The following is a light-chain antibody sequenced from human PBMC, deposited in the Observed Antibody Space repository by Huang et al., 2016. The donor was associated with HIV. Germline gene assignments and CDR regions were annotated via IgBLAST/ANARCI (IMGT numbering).Light chain of an antibody. V-gene: IGKV3-20*01. J-gene: IGKJ2*01. CDR1: QSVSSSY. CDR3: QQYGTSPLYT. CDR2: GAS. Sequence: EIVLTQSPGTLSLSPGERATLSCRATQSVSSSYLAWYQQKPGQAPRLLIYGASSRATGIPDRCSGSGSGTDFTLTISRLEPEDFAVYYCQQYGTSPLYTFGQGTKLETK.